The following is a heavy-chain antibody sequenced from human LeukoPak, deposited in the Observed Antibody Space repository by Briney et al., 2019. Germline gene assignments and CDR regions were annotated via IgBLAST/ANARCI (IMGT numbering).Heavy chain of an antibody. Sequence: PGGSLRHSCAASGFTFSSYWMNWVRQAPGKGLAWVTNIKQEGSEKYYVDSVKGRFTISRDNAKNALYLQMNSLRAEDTAVYYCARRRSRGYKDDAFDIWGQGTIVTVSS. V-gene: IGHV3-7*01. CDR3: ARRRSRGYKDDAFDI. CDR2: IKQEGSEK. D-gene: IGHD3-22*01. CDR1: GFTFSSYW. J-gene: IGHJ3*02.